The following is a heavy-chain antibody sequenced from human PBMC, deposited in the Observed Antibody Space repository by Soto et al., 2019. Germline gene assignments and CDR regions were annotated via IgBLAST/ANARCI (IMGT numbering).Heavy chain of an antibody. CDR3: ARGLVVVSATYWYFDL. J-gene: IGHJ2*01. D-gene: IGHD2-15*01. V-gene: IGHV1-8*01. CDR2: MNPNSGKA. CDR1: GYTFTSYD. Sequence: QVQLVQSGAEVKKPGASVKVSCKASGYTFTSYDINWVRQAAGQGLEWIGWMNPNSGKAVYAQKFQGRVTMAGNTSISTAYMELSSLRSDDTAVYFCARGLVVVSATYWYFDLWGRDTLVTVSS.